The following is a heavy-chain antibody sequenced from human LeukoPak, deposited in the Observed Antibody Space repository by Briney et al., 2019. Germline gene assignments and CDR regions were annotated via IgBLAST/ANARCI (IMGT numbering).Heavy chain of an antibody. Sequence: GSLRLSCAASGFTFSSYGMHWVRQAPGKGLEWVAFIRYDGSNKYYADSVKGRFTISRDNSKNTLYLQMNSLRAEDTAVYYCAKIPVDTAMANVDYWGQGTLVTVSS. CDR3: AKIPVDTAMANVDY. CDR2: IRYDGSNK. J-gene: IGHJ4*02. CDR1: GFTFSSYG. D-gene: IGHD5-18*01. V-gene: IGHV3-30*02.